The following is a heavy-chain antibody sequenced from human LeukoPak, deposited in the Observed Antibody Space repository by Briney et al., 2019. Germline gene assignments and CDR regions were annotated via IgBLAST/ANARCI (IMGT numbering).Heavy chain of an antibody. Sequence: PGGSLRLSCAASGFTFSSYAMHWVRQARGKGLEWVAVISYDGSNKYYADSVKGRFTISRDNSKNTLYLQMNSLRAEDTAVYYCAKDFGDLRYYYDSSGDDAFDIWGQGTMVTVSS. D-gene: IGHD3-22*01. J-gene: IGHJ3*02. CDR2: ISYDGSNK. CDR3: AKDFGDLRYYYDSSGDDAFDI. CDR1: GFTFSSYA. V-gene: IGHV3-30*18.